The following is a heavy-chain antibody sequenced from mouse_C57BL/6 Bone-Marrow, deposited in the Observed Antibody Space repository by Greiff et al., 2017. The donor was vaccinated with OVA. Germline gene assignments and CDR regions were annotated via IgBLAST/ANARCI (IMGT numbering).Heavy chain of an antibody. CDR3: ARDRYYARSRYFDV. CDR1: GFTFSDYY. CDR2: INYDGSST. Sequence: DVHLVESEGGLVQPGSSMKLSCTASGFTFSDYYMAWVRQVPEKGLEWVANINYDGSSTYYLDSLKSRFIISRDNAKNILYLHMSSLKSEDTATYYCARDRYYARSRYFDVWGTGTTVTVSS. J-gene: IGHJ1*03. V-gene: IGHV5-16*01. D-gene: IGHD1-1*01.